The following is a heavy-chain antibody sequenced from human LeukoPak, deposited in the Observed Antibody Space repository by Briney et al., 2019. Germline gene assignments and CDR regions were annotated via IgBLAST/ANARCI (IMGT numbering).Heavy chain of an antibody. V-gene: IGHV3-30*18. J-gene: IGHJ4*02. CDR2: ISYGGSNK. CDR3: ANSLAAAGKDY. Sequence: GGSLRLSCAASGFTFSSYGMHWVRQAPGKGLEWVAVISYGGSNKYYADSVKGRFTISRDNSKNTLYLQMNSLRAEDTAVYYCANSLAAAGKDYWGQGTLVTVSS. CDR1: GFTFSSYG. D-gene: IGHD6-13*01.